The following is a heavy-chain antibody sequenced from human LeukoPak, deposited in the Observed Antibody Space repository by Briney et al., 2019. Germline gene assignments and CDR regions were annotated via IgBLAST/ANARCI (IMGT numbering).Heavy chain of an antibody. CDR3: AIWYSSCWSFDY. V-gene: IGHV3-33*07. J-gene: IGHJ4*02. Sequence: PGGSLRLSCAASGFTFRNYGMYWVRQAPGKGLEWVAVIWRDGSIENYADSVKGRFTISRDNSKNTLYLQMNSLRAEDTAVYYCAIWYSSCWSFDYWGPGTPVTVSS. D-gene: IGHD6-19*01. CDR2: IWRDGSIE. CDR1: GFTFRNYG.